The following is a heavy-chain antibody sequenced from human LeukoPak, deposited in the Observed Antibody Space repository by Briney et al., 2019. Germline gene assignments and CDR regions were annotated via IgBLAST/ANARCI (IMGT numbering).Heavy chain of an antibody. CDR3: AKALHVYYYGVDV. V-gene: IGHV3-23*01. CDR2: ISSGGGST. CDR1: GFTFSTYG. D-gene: IGHD3-10*02. Sequence: PGGSLRLSCAASGFTFSTYGMSWVRQAPGKGLEWVSGISSGGGSTYYADSVKGRFTISRDNSKNTLYLQMTSLRAEDTAVYYCAKALHVYYYGVDVWGQGTTVTVSS. J-gene: IGHJ6*02.